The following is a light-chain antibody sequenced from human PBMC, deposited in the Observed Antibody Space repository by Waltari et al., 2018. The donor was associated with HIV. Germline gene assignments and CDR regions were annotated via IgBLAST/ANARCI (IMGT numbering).Light chain of an antibody. CDR1: SFNILSNF. Sequence: QSVLTQPPSASGTPGQRVTIRCSGSSFNILSNFVYWYQQLPGAAPKLLIYRNNQRPSGVPDRFSGSKSGTSASLAISGLRSEDEADYYCAAWDDSLSGFYVVGTGTKVTVL. J-gene: IGLJ1*01. V-gene: IGLV1-47*01. CDR3: AAWDDSLSGFYV. CDR2: RNN.